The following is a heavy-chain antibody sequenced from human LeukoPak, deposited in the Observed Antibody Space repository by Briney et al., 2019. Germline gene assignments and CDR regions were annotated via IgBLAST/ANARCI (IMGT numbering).Heavy chain of an antibody. Sequence: ASVKVSCKASGYTFTGYPMHWARQAPGQGLEGIGWINPSSGGTNYAQKFQGRVTMTRDTSIRTVYMELSSLSSDDTALYYCARDNDVGGGAFYGMDVWGQGTTVTVSS. D-gene: IGHD3-3*01. CDR3: ARDNDVGGGAFYGMDV. CDR2: INPSSGGT. V-gene: IGHV1-2*02. J-gene: IGHJ6*02. CDR1: GYTFTGYP.